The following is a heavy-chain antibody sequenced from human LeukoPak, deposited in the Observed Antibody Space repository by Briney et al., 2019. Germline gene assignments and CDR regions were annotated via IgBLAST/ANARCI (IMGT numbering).Heavy chain of an antibody. Sequence: ASVKVSCKASGYTFTSYYMHWVRQAPGQGLEWMGIINPSGGTTSYAQKFQGRVTVTRDMSTTTVYMELSSLRSEDTAVYYCARDSPVTGPQNFDFWGQGTLVTVSS. CDR1: GYTFTSYY. J-gene: IGHJ4*02. CDR2: INPSGGTT. CDR3: ARDSPVTGPQNFDF. D-gene: IGHD6-19*01. V-gene: IGHV1-46*01.